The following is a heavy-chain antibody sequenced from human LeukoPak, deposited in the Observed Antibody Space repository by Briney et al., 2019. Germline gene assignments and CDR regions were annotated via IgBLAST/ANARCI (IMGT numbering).Heavy chain of an antibody. J-gene: IGHJ4*02. CDR2: ISYDGGNK. D-gene: IGHD3-16*01. CDR3: AKDGGLYGERVY. V-gene: IGHV3-30*18. CDR1: GFTFSSYG. Sequence: GGSLRLSCAASGFTFSSYGMHWVRQAPGKGLEWVAVISYDGGNKYYADSVKGRFTISRDNSKNTLYLQMNSLRAEDTAVYYCAKDGGLYGERVYWGQGTLVTVSS.